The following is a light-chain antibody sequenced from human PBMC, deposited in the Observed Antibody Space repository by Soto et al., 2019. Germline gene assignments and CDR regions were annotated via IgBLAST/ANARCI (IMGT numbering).Light chain of an antibody. Sequence: EVVLTQSPVTLSVSPGERVTLSCRDSQSVSSNLAWYQQKPGQAPSLIIYGAFTRETGIPAMFSGTGSGTEFTLTISSLKYEDFALDDCQQYNDWPLTFGQGTKVDIK. CDR3: QQYNDWPLT. J-gene: IGKJ1*01. CDR1: QSVSSN. V-gene: IGKV3-15*01. CDR2: GAF.